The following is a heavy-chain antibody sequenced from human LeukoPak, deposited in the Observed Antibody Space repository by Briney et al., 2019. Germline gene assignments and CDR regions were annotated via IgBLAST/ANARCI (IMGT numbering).Heavy chain of an antibody. Sequence: QPGGSLRLSSAASRFTFRDYSMNWVRQAPGKGLEGLSYISSSSRARFFADSVKGRFTLSSDNDENSLYLKMHNMTADDTAVYHCARRYCNDKGCYYNPWGQGTPVTVSS. V-gene: IGHV3-48*01. CDR1: RFTFRDYS. J-gene: IGHJ5*02. CDR2: ISSSSRAR. CDR3: ARRYCNDKGCYYNP. D-gene: IGHD2-15*01.